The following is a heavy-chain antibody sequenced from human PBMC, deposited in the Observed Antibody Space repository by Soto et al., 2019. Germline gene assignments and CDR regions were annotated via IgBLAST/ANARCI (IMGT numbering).Heavy chain of an antibody. CDR2: IVVGSGNT. D-gene: IGHD3-3*01. V-gene: IGHV1-58*01. CDR3: ARERKFDFWRKGLDV. CDR1: GFTFTSSA. Sequence: GASVKVSCKASGFTFTSSAVQWVRQARGQRLEWIGWIVVGSGNTNYAQKFQERVTITRDMSTSTAYMELSSLRSEDTAVYYCARERKFDFWRKGLDVWGQGTTVTVSS. J-gene: IGHJ6*02.